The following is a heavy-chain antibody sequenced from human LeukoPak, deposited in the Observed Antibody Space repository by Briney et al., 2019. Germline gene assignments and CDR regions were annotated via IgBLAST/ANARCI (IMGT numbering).Heavy chain of an antibody. J-gene: IGHJ4*02. Sequence: GGSLRLSCAASGFTFSDYCMSWVRRAPGKGLEWVANIKQDGSETYYVESVRGRFTISRDNAKKSLYLQMNSLRGDDTAVYYCARDFWGAYRVDFFDFWGQGTLVTVSS. D-gene: IGHD3-3*01. CDR3: ARDFWGAYRVDFFDF. CDR1: GFTFSDYC. V-gene: IGHV3-7*01. CDR2: IKQDGSET.